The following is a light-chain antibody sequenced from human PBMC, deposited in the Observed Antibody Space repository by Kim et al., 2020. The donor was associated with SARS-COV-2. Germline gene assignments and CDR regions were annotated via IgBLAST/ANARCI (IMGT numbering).Light chain of an antibody. J-gene: IGLJ3*02. Sequence: SYELTQPLSVSVALGQTAGITCGGNNIVTKNVHWYQQKPGQAPVLVMYRDTNRPSGIPERFSGSNSGNTATLTISRAQAGDEADYYCQVWDSSTWVFGGGTQLTVL. V-gene: IGLV3-9*01. CDR2: RDT. CDR1: NIVTKN. CDR3: QVWDSSTWV.